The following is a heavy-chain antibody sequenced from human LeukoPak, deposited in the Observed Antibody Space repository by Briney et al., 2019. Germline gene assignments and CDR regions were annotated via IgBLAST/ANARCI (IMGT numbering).Heavy chain of an antibody. CDR1: GFTVSSNY. V-gene: IGHV3-53*01. CDR3: ARDRRDSGTYYADY. J-gene: IGHJ4*02. D-gene: IGHD1-26*01. CDR2: IYSGGSA. Sequence: EGSLRLSCAASGFTVSSNYMSWVRQAPAKGLEWVSVIYSGGSAYFADSVKGRFTISRDNSKNTLYLQMNSLRAEDTAVYYCARDRRDSGTYYADYWGQGTLVTVSS.